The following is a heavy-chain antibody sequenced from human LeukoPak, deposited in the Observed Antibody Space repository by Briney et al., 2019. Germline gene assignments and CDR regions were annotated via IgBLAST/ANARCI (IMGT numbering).Heavy chain of an antibody. CDR3: AKTSTTIFGVVITYFDY. D-gene: IGHD3-3*01. J-gene: IGHJ4*02. V-gene: IGHV3-53*01. Sequence: GGSLRLSCAASGFTVSSNYMSWVRQAPGKGLEWVSVMYSGGNTYYADSVKGRFTISRDNSKNTLYLQMNSLRAEDTAVYYCAKTSTTIFGVVITYFDYWGQGTLVTVSS. CDR1: GFTVSSNY. CDR2: MYSGGNT.